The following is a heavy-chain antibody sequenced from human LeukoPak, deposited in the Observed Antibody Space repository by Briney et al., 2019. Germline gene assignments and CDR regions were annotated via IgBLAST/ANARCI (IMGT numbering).Heavy chain of an antibody. CDR3: ARGGIVGATPPTGPIDY. V-gene: IGHV4-4*07. CDR1: GGSISSYY. Sequence: PSETLSLTCTVSGGSISSYYWSWIRQPAGKGLEWIGRIYTSGSTNYNPSLKSRVTISVDTSKNQFSLKLSSVTAADTAVYYCARGGIVGATPPTGPIDYWDQGTLVTVSS. J-gene: IGHJ4*02. CDR2: IYTSGST. D-gene: IGHD1-26*01.